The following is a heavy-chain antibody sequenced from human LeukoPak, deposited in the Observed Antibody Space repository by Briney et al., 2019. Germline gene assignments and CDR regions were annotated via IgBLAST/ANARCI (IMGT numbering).Heavy chain of an antibody. D-gene: IGHD3-22*01. CDR1: GFTFSSYS. J-gene: IGHJ5*02. CDR3: ARALSTYYYDSSGYP. Sequence: GGSLRLSCAASGFTFSSYSMNWVRQAPGNGLEWVSSISSSSSYIYYADSVKGRFTISRDNAKNSLYLQMNSLRAEDTAVYYCARALSTYYYDSSGYPWGQGTLVTVSS. CDR2: ISSSSSYI. V-gene: IGHV3-21*01.